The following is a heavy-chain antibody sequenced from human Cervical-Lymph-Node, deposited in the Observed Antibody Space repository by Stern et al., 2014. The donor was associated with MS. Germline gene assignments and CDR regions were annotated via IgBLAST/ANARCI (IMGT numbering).Heavy chain of an antibody. D-gene: IGHD2-21*01. CDR1: GGTFSNYA. CDR3: ARGDSEAPIYYFDY. CDR2: ITPILDAT. V-gene: IGHV1-69*01. Sequence: VQLVESGAEVKKPGSSVKVSCKTSGGTFSNYAISWVRQAPGQGLEWMGGITPILDATNDAQKFQGRVTITADESTRTAYMELSSLRSDDTAMYYCARGDSEAPIYYFDYWGQGTLVTVSS. J-gene: IGHJ4*02.